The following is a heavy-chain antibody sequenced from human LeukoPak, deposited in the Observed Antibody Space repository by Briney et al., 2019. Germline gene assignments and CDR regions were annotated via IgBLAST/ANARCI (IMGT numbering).Heavy chain of an antibody. J-gene: IGHJ6*03. CDR3: AKCAAARPPPYYYMDV. CDR1: GFTFSSYG. Sequence: PGGSLRLSCAASGFTFSSYGMHWVRQAPGKGLEWVAFIRYDGSNKYYADSVKGRFTISRDNSKNTLYLQMNSLRAEDTAVYYCAKCAAARPPPYYYMDVWGKGTTVTVSS. V-gene: IGHV3-30*02. D-gene: IGHD6-13*01. CDR2: IRYDGSNK.